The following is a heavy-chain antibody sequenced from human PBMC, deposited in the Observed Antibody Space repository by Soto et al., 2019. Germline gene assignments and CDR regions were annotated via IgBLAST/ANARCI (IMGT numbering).Heavy chain of an antibody. J-gene: IGHJ4*02. CDR1: GYTFTSYG. CDR2: ISAYNGNA. CDR3: ARVYSSSWYGDFDY. V-gene: IGHV1-18*01. Sequence: ASVKVSCKASGYTFTSYGISWVRQAPGQGLEWMGWISAYNGNANYAQKLQGRVTMTTDTSTSTAYMELRSLRSDDTAVYYCARVYSSSWYGDFDYWGQGTLVTVSS. D-gene: IGHD6-13*01.